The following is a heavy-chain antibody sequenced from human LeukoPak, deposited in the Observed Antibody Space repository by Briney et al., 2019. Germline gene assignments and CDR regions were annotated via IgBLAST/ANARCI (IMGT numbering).Heavy chain of an antibody. D-gene: IGHD5-24*01. J-gene: IGHJ4*02. CDR3: ARDDGMATPLGY. CDR1: GGSISSYY. V-gene: IGHV4-59*01. CDR2: IYYSGST. Sequence: SETLSLTCTVSGGSISSYYWSWIRQPPGKGLEWIGYIYYSGSTNYNPSLKSRVTISVDTSKNQFSLKLSSVTAADTAVYYCARDDGMATPLGYWGQGTLVTVSS.